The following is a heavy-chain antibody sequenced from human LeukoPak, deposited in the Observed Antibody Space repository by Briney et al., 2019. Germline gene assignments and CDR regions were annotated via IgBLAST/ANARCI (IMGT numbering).Heavy chain of an antibody. CDR2: IYYSGST. Sequence: SETLSLTCTVSGGSISSYYWSWIRQPPGKGLEWIGYIYYSGSTNYNPSLKSRVTISVDTSKNQFSLRLSSVTAADTAVYYCARVYSSSIDYWGQGTLVTVSS. CDR3: ARVYSSSIDY. CDR1: GGSISSYY. V-gene: IGHV4-59*08. J-gene: IGHJ4*02. D-gene: IGHD6-6*01.